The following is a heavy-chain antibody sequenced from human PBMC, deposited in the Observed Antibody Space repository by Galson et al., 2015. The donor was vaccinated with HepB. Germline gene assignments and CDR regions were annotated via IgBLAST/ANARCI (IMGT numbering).Heavy chain of an antibody. Sequence: SLRLSCAASGFTFGGSAIDWVRQTSGKGPEWVGRIRSKAASYATSYVPSLKGRFTISRDDSKNMAYLDMKSLKTEDTAVYYCTRLGDFSGYSSKWGLGTLVTVSS. CDR2: IRSKAASYAT. V-gene: IGHV3-73*01. CDR1: GFTFGGSA. J-gene: IGHJ4*02. CDR3: TRLGDFSGYSSK. D-gene: IGHD5-12*01.